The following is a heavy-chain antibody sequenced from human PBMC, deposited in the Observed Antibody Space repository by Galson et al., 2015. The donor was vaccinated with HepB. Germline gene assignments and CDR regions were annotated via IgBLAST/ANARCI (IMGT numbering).Heavy chain of an antibody. CDR2: MNPNSGNT. CDR1: GYTFTSYD. V-gene: IGHV1-8*01. CDR3: ARAGYDFWSGYYRYYYYYMDV. Sequence: SVKVSCKASGYTFTSYDINWVRQATGQGLEWMGWMNPNSGNTGYAQKFQGRVTMTRNTSISTAYMELSSLRSEDTAVYYCARAGYDFWSGYYRYYYYYMDVWGKGTTVTVSS. D-gene: IGHD3-3*01. J-gene: IGHJ6*03.